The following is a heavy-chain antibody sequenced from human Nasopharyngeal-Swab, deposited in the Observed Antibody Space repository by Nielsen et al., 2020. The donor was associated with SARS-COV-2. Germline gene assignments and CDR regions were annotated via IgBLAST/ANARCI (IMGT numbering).Heavy chain of an antibody. V-gene: IGHV3-11*04. J-gene: IGHJ6*02. Sequence: GESLKISCAASGFTFSDYYMSWIRQAPGKGLEWVSYISSSSSTIYYADSVKGRFTISRDNAKNSLYLQMNSLRAEDTAVYYCARGPGAVRFLVWLPNYYYYGMDVWGQGTTVTVSS. CDR2: ISSSSSTI. CDR1: GFTFSDYY. D-gene: IGHD3-3*01. CDR3: ARGPGAVRFLVWLPNYYYYGMDV.